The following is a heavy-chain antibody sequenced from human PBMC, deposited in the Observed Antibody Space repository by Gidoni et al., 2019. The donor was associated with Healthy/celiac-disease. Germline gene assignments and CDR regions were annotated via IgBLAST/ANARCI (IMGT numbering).Heavy chain of an antibody. Sequence: VQLLESGGGVVPPGRSLRLSCAASRFPFISSALHWVRQDPGKGLEWGEVIAYDGSNKYYADSVKGRFTISRDNSKNTLYLQMNSLRAEDTAVYYCARAYYYDSSGYYYAYYYYYGMDVWGQGTTVTVSS. CDR3: ARAYYYDSSGYYYAYYYYYGMDV. V-gene: IGHV3-30-3*01. CDR1: RFPFISSA. D-gene: IGHD3-22*01. CDR2: IAYDGSNK. J-gene: IGHJ6*02.